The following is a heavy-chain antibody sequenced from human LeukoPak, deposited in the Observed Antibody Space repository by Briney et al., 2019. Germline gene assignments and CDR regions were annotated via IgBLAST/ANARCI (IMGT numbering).Heavy chain of an antibody. V-gene: IGHV3-73*01. J-gene: IGHJ4*02. CDR3: SGVVTTLYY. Sequence: GGSLTLSCAASGFTFSGSAIHWVRQASGKGLEWVGRIGTTADNYATAYAASVKGRFTISRDDSKNTAYLQMNSLKTEDTAVYYCSGVVTTLYYWSQGTLVTVSS. CDR1: GFTFSGSA. D-gene: IGHD2-21*02. CDR2: IGTTADNYAT.